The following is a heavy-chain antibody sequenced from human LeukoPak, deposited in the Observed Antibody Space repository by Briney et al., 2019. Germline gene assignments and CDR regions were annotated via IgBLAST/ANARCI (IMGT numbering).Heavy chain of an antibody. D-gene: IGHD3-16*01. CDR1: GGTFSSYA. CDR2: IIPIFGTA. J-gene: IGHJ5*02. CDR3: AREPGGGWPVSYNWFDP. Sequence: SVKVSGKASGGTFSSYAISWVRQAPGQGLEWMGGIIPIFGTANYAQKFQGGVTITADESTSTAYMELSSLRSEDTAVYYCAREPGGGWPVSYNWFDPWGQGTLVTVSS. V-gene: IGHV1-69*13.